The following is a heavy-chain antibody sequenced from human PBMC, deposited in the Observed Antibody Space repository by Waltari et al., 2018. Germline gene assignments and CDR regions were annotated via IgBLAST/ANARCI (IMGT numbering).Heavy chain of an antibody. CDR2: VDPEDGET. CDR3: ATVYYDSSGYYFWFDP. CDR1: GYTFTDYY. Sequence: EVQLVQSGAEVKKPGATVKISCKASGYTFTDYYMHWVQQAPGKGLEWMGRVDPEDGETIYDDKFQGRVTKTADTSTDTAYMELSSLRSEDTAVYYCATVYYDSSGYYFWFDPWGQGTLVTVSS. V-gene: IGHV1-69-2*01. J-gene: IGHJ5*02. D-gene: IGHD3-22*01.